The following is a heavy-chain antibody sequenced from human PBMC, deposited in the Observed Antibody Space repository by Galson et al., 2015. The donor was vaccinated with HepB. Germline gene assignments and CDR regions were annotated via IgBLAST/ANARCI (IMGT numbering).Heavy chain of an antibody. D-gene: IGHD3-22*01. CDR2: INPSGGST. CDR3: ARPTQPHSFYYDSSGYPFAFDI. V-gene: IGHV1-46*03. J-gene: IGHJ3*02. Sequence: SVKVSCKASGYTFTSYYMHWVRQAPGQGLEWMGIINPSGGSTSYAQKFQGRVTMTRDTSTSTVYMELSSLRSEDTAVYYCARPTQPHSFYYDSSGYPFAFDIWGQGTMVTVSS. CDR1: GYTFTSYY.